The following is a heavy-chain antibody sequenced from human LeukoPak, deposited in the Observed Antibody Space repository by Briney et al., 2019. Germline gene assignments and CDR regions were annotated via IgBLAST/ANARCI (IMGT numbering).Heavy chain of an antibody. D-gene: IGHD2-21*01. CDR2: IYSGGST. J-gene: IGHJ4*02. CDR3: AKGLAYCGGDCYPLDY. CDR1: GFTVSSNY. Sequence: PGGSLRLSCAASGFTVSSNYMSWVRQAPGKGLEWVSVIYSGGSTYYADSVKGRFTISRDNSKNTLYLQMNSLRAEDTAVYYCAKGLAYCGGDCYPLDYWGQGTLVTVSS. V-gene: IGHV3-66*01.